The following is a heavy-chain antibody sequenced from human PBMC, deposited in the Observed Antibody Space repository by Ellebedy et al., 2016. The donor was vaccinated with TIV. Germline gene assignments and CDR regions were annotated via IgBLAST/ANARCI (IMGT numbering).Heavy chain of an antibody. V-gene: IGHV4-39*01. D-gene: IGHD2-15*01. CDR3: VRHYGLGSGGYDVY. Sequence: SETLSLTXTVSGDSISGSRFHWGWIRQPPGKGLEWIASIYSCGHSYYSPSLQSRLSIFVDTSKNQFSLKLTSVTAADTALYYCVRHYGLGSGGYDVYWGQGILVTVSS. J-gene: IGHJ4*02. CDR2: IYSCGHS. CDR1: GDSISGSRFH.